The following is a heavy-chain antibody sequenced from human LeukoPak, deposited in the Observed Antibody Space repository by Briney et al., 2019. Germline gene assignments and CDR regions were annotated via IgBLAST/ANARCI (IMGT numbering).Heavy chain of an antibody. J-gene: IGHJ4*02. Sequence: SETLSLTCAVSGGSISSNSYYWSWIRQPAGKGLEWIGRIYTSGSTNYSPSLKSRVTMSVDTSKNQFSLKLSSVTAADTAVYYCARDVVAAVGSFDYWGQGTLVTVSS. D-gene: IGHD2-2*01. V-gene: IGHV4-61*02. CDR3: ARDVVAAVGSFDY. CDR1: GGSISSNSYY. CDR2: IYTSGST.